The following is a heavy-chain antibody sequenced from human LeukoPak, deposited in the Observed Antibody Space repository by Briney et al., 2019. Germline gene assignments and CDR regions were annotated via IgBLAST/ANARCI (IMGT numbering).Heavy chain of an antibody. V-gene: IGHV3-23*01. J-gene: IGHJ4*02. CDR2: VSGSGGST. Sequence: GGSLRLSCAASGFTFSSYAMSWVRQAPGKGLEWVSSVSGSGGSTYYADSVKGRFTISRDNSKSTLFLQMNSLRAEDTAVYYCAKSSYYDSSGYYREYYFDYWGQGALVTVSS. CDR3: AKSSYYDSSGYYREYYFDY. CDR1: GFTFSSYA. D-gene: IGHD3-22*01.